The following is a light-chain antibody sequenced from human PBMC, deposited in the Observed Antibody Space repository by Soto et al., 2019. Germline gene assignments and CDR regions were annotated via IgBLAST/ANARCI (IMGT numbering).Light chain of an antibody. V-gene: IGLV1-40*01. Sequence: QSVLTQPPSVSGAPGQRVTISCTGGSSNIGAGYDVHWYQRLPGTAPKVLIYSNNNRPSGVPDRFSGSKSGTSASLAITGLQAEDEADYYCQSYDSSLSGSYVFGTGTKVTVL. CDR3: QSYDSSLSGSYV. CDR1: SSNIGAGYD. CDR2: SNN. J-gene: IGLJ1*01.